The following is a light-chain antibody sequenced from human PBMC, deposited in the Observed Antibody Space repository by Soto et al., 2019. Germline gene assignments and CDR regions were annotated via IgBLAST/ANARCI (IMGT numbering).Light chain of an antibody. J-gene: IGKJ4*01. CDR3: QQRANWLT. V-gene: IGKV3-11*01. CDR2: DAS. Sequence: EIVLTQSTATLSLSPGERATLSCRASQRVGSSLAWFQQKPGQGPRLLIYDASNRATGIPARFSGSGSGTHFTLTISSLEPEDFAIYYCQQRANWLTFGGGTKVDIK. CDR1: QRVGSS.